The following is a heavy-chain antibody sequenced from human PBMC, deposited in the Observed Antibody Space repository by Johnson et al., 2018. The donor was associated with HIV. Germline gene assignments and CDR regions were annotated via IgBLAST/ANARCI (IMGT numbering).Heavy chain of an antibody. CDR2: ISYDGSNK. D-gene: IGHD6-13*01. CDR1: GFTFSSYA. V-gene: IGHV3-30*03. CDR3: ARPTRSSIAATGDDAFDI. J-gene: IGHJ3*02. Sequence: QMQLVESGGRVVQPGRSLRLACAASGFTFSSYAMHWVRQAPGKGLEWVAVISYDGSNKYYADSVKGRFTISRENSRHTLYLQMNSLRAEDTAFYYCARPTRSSIAATGDDAFDIWGQGTMVSVSS.